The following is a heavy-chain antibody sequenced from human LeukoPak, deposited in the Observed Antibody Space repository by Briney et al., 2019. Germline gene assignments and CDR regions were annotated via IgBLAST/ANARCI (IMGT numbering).Heavy chain of an antibody. Sequence: PSETLSLTCTVSGGSISSSSYYWGWIRQPPGKGLEWIGSIYYSGSTYYNPSLKSRVTISVDTSKNQFSLKLSSVTAADTTVYYCARHEYYGSGSQHIFDYWGQGTLVTVSS. CDR3: ARHEYYGSGSQHIFDY. CDR2: IYYSGST. D-gene: IGHD3-10*01. V-gene: IGHV4-39*01. J-gene: IGHJ4*02. CDR1: GGSISSSSYY.